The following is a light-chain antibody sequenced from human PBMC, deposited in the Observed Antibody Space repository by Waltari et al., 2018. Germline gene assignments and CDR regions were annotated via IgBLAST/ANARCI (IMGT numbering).Light chain of an antibody. CDR2: WAS. CDR1: QSVLSSSNNKNY. Sequence: DIVMTQSPDSLAVSLGERATINCKSSQSVLSSSNNKNYLGWYQQKPVQPPKLLISWASTRESGVPDRFSGSVSGTDFTLTISSLQAEDVAIYYCQQCYSSPYTFGQGTKLEIK. V-gene: IGKV4-1*01. J-gene: IGKJ2*01. CDR3: QQCYSSPYT.